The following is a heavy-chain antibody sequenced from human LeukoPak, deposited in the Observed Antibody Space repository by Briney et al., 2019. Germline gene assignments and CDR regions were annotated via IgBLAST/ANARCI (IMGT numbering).Heavy chain of an antibody. CDR3: ARVPRTRGDILTGYYTLRELDY. CDR1: GFTFSSYA. D-gene: IGHD3-9*01. Sequence: GGSLRLSCAASGFTFSSYAMHWVRQAPGKGLEWVAVISYDGSNKYYADSVKGRFTISRDNSKNTLYLQMNSLRAEDTAVYYCARVPRTRGDILTGYYTLRELDYWGQGTLVTVSS. CDR2: ISYDGSNK. J-gene: IGHJ4*02. V-gene: IGHV3-30-3*01.